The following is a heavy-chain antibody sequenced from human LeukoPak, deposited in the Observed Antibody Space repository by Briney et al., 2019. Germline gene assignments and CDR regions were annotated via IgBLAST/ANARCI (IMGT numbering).Heavy chain of an antibody. CDR2: IIDSGNSI. J-gene: IGHJ4*02. Sequence: PGGSLRLSCAASGFTFSSCAMSWVRQAPGKGLEWVSTIIDSGNSIYYADSAEGRFTISRVNSKNTLYLQMNSLRAGDTAVYYCAKDPIFSGSYGVFDYWGLGTLVTVSS. CDR1: GFTFSSCA. D-gene: IGHD1-26*01. V-gene: IGHV3-23*01. CDR3: AKDPIFSGSYGVFDY.